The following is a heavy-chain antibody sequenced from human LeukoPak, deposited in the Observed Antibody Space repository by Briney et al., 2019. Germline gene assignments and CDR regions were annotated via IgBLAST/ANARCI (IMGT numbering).Heavy chain of an antibody. CDR3: ARTTVVPAALFDP. CDR1: GYRFTSYW. J-gene: IGHJ5*02. Sequence: GESLKISCKGSGYRFTSYWIGWVRQMPGKGLEWMGIIYPGDSDTRYSPSFQGQVTISADKSISTAYLQWSSLKASDTAMYYCARTTVVPAALFDPWGQGTLVTVSS. V-gene: IGHV5-51*01. CDR2: IYPGDSDT. D-gene: IGHD2-2*01.